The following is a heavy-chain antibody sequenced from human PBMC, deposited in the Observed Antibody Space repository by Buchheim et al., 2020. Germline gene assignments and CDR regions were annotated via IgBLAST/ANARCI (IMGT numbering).Heavy chain of an antibody. Sequence: EVQLVESGGVLVQPGGSLRLSCAASGFTFSNYWMSWVRQAPGKGLEWVANIKQDGSEKYYVDSVKGRFTISRDNAKNSLYLQMNSLRAEDTAVYYCARDLSGCPFDYWGQGTL. CDR2: IKQDGSEK. CDR3: ARDLSGCPFDY. V-gene: IGHV3-7*01. J-gene: IGHJ4*02. CDR1: GFTFSNYW. D-gene: IGHD6-19*01.